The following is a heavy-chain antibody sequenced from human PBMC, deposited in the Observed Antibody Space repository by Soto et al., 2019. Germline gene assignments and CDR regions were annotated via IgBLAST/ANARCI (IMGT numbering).Heavy chain of an antibody. CDR2: IIPIFGTA. Sequence: SVKVSCKASGGTFSSYAISWVRQAPGQGLEWMGGIIPIFGTANYAQKFQGRVTITADESTSTAYMELSSLRSEDTAVYYCARDRSTMITFGGVIVNQSGMEVWG. CDR3: ARDRSTMITFGGVIVNQSGMEV. D-gene: IGHD3-16*02. J-gene: IGHJ6*02. CDR1: GGTFSSYA. V-gene: IGHV1-69*13.